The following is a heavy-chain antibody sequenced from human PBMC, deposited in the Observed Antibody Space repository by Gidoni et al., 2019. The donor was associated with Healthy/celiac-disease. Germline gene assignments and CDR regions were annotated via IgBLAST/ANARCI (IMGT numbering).Heavy chain of an antibody. D-gene: IGHD2-15*01. J-gene: IGHJ3*02. CDR2: ISSSISYI. Sequence: EVQLVESGGGLVKPVGSLRLSCAASGFTFSTDSMTWFRQAPGKGLEWVSSISSSISYIYYADSVKGRFTISRDNAKNSLYLQMNSLRAEDTAVYYCARGSRIVVVVGSAFDIWGQGTMVTVSS. V-gene: IGHV3-21*01. CDR3: ARGSRIVVVVGSAFDI. CDR1: GFTFSTDS.